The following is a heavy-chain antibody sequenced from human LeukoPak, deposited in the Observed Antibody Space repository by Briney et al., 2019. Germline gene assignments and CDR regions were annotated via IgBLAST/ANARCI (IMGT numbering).Heavy chain of an antibody. J-gene: IGHJ2*01. CDR3: AKIRFYYDSSFDYWYFDL. CDR1: GFPFSSYA. D-gene: IGHD3-22*01. V-gene: IGHV3-23*01. Sequence: PGGSLRLSCAASGFPFSSYAMGWVRQAPRKGLEWVSAITASSGGTYYADSVKGRFTISRDNSKNTLYLQINNLRAEDAAIYYCAKIRFYYDSSFDYWYFDLWGRGTLVTVSS. CDR2: ITASSGGT.